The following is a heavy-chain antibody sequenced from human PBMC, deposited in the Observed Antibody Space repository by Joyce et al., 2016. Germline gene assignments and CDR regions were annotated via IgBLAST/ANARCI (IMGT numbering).Heavy chain of an antibody. CDR1: GGSISSSTYS. J-gene: IGHJ4*02. Sequence: QVQLQESGPGLVKPSQTLSLTCTVSGGSISSSTYSWSWIRQHPGKGLEWIGYMYYTGSTYYNPSRKSRVIISMDTSENQFSLRLSSVTAADTAVYYCAAVPSYSTGHVDYWGLGTLVTVSS. D-gene: IGHD6-19*01. CDR2: MYYTGST. CDR3: AAVPSYSTGHVDY. V-gene: IGHV4-31*03.